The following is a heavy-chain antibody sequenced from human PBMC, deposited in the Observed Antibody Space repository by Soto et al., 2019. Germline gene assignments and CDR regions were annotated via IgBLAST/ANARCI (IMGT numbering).Heavy chain of an antibody. V-gene: IGHV5-51*01. CDR1: GYSFTSYW. J-gene: IGHJ6*02. D-gene: IGHD3-10*01. CDR2: IYPGDSDT. Sequence: ASVKISCKGSGYSFTSYWIGSVRQMHGKGLEWMGIIYPGDSDTRYSPSFQGQVTISADKSISTAYLQWSSLKASDTAMYYCARHGGSGSPNYYHYGMDVWGQGTTVTVSS. CDR3: ARHGGSGSPNYYHYGMDV.